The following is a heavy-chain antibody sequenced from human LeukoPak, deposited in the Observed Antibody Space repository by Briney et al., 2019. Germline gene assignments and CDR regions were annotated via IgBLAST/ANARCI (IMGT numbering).Heavy chain of an antibody. Sequence: SVKVSCKASGYTFTSYGISWVRQAPGQGLEWMGWISAYNGNTNYAQKLQGRVTMTTDTSTSTAYMELRSLRSDDTAVYYCARGITIFGVANYMDVWGKGTTVTVSS. CDR1: GYTFTSYG. J-gene: IGHJ6*03. CDR3: ARGITIFGVANYMDV. D-gene: IGHD3-3*01. CDR2: ISAYNGNT. V-gene: IGHV1-18*01.